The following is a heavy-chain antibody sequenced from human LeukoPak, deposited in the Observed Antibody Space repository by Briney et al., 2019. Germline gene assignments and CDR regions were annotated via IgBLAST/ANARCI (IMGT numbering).Heavy chain of an antibody. Sequence: ASVKVSCKASGYTFTGYYMHWVRQAPGRGLEWMGWINPNSGGTNYAQKFQGRVTMTRDTSISTAYMELSRLRSDDTAVYYCARDSMIVVGDWWVDIWGQGTMVTVSS. D-gene: IGHD3-22*01. CDR3: ARDSMIVVGDWWVDI. J-gene: IGHJ3*02. V-gene: IGHV1-2*02. CDR1: GYTFTGYY. CDR2: INPNSGGT.